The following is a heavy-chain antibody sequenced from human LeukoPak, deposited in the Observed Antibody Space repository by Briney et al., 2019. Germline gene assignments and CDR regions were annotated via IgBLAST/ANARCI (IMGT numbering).Heavy chain of an antibody. V-gene: IGHV1-18*04. CDR1: GYTFTSYG. CDR2: ISAYNGNT. Sequence: ASVKVSCKASGYTFTSYGISWVRQAPGQGLEWMGWISAYNGNTNYAQKLQGRVTMTTDTSTSTAYMELRSLRSDDTAVYYCARARLYYGSGSYKPRKDWFAPWGQGTLVTVSS. D-gene: IGHD3-10*01. J-gene: IGHJ5*02. CDR3: ARARLYYGSGSYKPRKDWFAP.